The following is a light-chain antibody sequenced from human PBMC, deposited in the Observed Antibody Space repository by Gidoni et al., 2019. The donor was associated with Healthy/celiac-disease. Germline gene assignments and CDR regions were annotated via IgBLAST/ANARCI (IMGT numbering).Light chain of an antibody. CDR2: KDS. J-gene: IGLJ2*01. CDR1: ALPKQY. CDR3: QSADSSGTYVV. V-gene: IGLV3-25*03. Sequence: SYDLTQPPSVSVSPGQTARIICSGDALPKQYAYWYQQKPGQAPVLVIYKDSERPSGIPERFSGSSSGTTVTLTISGVQAEDEADYYCQSADSSGTYVVFGGGTKLT.